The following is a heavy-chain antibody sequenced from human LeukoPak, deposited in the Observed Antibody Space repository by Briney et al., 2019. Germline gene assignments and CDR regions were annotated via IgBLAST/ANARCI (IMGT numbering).Heavy chain of an antibody. D-gene: IGHD3-16*02. Sequence: ASVKVSCKASGYTFTSYGISWVRRAPGQGLEWMGWISAYNGNTNYAQKLQGRVTMTTDTSTSTAYMELRSLRSDDTAVYYCARDRDMITFGGVIADYWGQGTLVTVSS. CDR3: ARDRDMITFGGVIADY. CDR1: GYTFTSYG. J-gene: IGHJ4*02. CDR2: ISAYNGNT. V-gene: IGHV1-18*04.